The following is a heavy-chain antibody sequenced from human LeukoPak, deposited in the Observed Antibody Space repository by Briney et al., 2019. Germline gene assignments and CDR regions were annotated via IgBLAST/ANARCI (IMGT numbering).Heavy chain of an antibody. D-gene: IGHD2-8*01. V-gene: IGHV1-69*01. CDR2: IIPIFGTA. CDR3: ASVYLYGMDV. Sequence: GSSVKVSCKASRGTFSSYVISWVRQAPGQGLEWMGGIIPIFGTANYAQKFQGRVTISADESTSTAYMELSSLRSADTAVYYCASVYLYGMDVWGQGTTVTVSS. CDR1: RGTFSSYV. J-gene: IGHJ6*02.